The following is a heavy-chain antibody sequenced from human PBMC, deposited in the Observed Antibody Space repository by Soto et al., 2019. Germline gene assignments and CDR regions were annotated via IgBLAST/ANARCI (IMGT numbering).Heavy chain of an antibody. V-gene: IGHV4-59*01. CDR1: GGSISLYY. Sequence: SETLSLTCTVSGGSISLYYWNWIRQPPGKGLEWIGKIYSSGSTTYNPSFKSRVTMPVDTSKNQFSLKLGSVTAADTAIYYCARYVLRGLIGAFDFWGQGTLVTVS. D-gene: IGHD3-10*01. CDR3: ARYVLRGLIGAFDF. CDR2: IYSSGST. J-gene: IGHJ4*02.